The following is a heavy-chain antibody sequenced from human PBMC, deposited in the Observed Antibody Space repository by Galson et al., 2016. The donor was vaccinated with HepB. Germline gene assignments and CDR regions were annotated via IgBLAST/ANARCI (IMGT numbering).Heavy chain of an antibody. V-gene: IGHV3-23*01. D-gene: IGHD6-19*01. CDR1: GFPFNNYV. CDR3: ACKYSTGWYAGAFDP. Sequence: SLRLSCAASGFPFNNYVLGWVRQAPAKGLEWVSLISAGGVNTYSADSVKGRFTISRDNSKNTLYLQMDSLRADDTAVYYCACKYSTGWYAGAFDPWGQGTLVTVPS. J-gene: IGHJ5*02. CDR2: ISAGGVNT.